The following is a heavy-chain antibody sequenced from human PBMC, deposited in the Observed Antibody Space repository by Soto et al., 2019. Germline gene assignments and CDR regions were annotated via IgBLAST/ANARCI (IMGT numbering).Heavy chain of an antibody. J-gene: IGHJ4*02. CDR1: GGSVSSGGNF. Sequence: SETLSLTCTVSGGSVSSGGNFWGWIRQPPGKGLEWIGYIYYTGSTNYNPSLESRVTISVDTSKNQFSLKLSSATAADTAVYYCARVVRYDYGGNFAHWGQGTLVTVSS. CDR3: ARVVRYDYGGNFAH. V-gene: IGHV4-61*08. D-gene: IGHD4-17*01. CDR2: IYYTGST.